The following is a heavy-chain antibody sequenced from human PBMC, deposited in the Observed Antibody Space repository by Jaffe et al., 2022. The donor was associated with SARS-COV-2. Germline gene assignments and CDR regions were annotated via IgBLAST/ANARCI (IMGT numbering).Heavy chain of an antibody. D-gene: IGHD4-17*01. J-gene: IGHJ4*02. Sequence: EVQLVESGGGLIQPGGSLRLSCAASGFTVSTEYMSWVRQAPGKGLEWVSIIYSGGRTSYADSVKGRFTISRDNSKNTVYLQMNTLRAEDTALYYCARDLSSYGDPKGWNYWGQGALVTVSS. CDR3: ARDLSSYGDPKGWNY. V-gene: IGHV3-53*01. CDR2: IYSGGRT. CDR1: GFTVSTEY.